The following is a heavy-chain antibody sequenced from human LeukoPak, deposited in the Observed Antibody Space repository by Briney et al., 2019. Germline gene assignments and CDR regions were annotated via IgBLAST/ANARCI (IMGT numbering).Heavy chain of an antibody. J-gene: IGHJ4*02. CDR2: IYSDSST. Sequence: GGSLRLSCAASGFTVSSSYMSWVRQAPGKGLEWVSVIYSDSSTYYADSVKGRFTISRDNSKNTLYVQMNSLRAEDTAVYYCARESPYSLDYWGQGTLVTVSS. CDR1: GFTVSSSY. V-gene: IGHV3-53*01. D-gene: IGHD2-21*01. CDR3: ARESPYSLDY.